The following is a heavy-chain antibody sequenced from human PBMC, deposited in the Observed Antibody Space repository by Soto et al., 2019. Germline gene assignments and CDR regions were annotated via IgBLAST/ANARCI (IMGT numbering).Heavy chain of an antibody. D-gene: IGHD5-12*01. CDR2: ISGSGGTT. Sequence: EVHLLESGGGLVQPGGSLRLSCAASGFTFSTYAMTWVRQAAGKGLEWVSGISGSGGTTYYAGSAKGRFTISRDNSKNTFYLQMNSLRVEDTAIYYCARYPEYSVYDATHFDYWGQGTLVTVSS. V-gene: IGHV3-23*01. J-gene: IGHJ4*02. CDR1: GFTFSTYA. CDR3: ARYPEYSVYDATHFDY.